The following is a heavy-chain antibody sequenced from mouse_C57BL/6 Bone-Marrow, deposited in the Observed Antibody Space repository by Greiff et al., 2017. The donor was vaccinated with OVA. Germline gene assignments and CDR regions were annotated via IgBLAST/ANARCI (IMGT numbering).Heavy chain of an antibody. CDR3: SRRWLIARDY. CDR2: IYPGDGDT. J-gene: IGHJ4*01. D-gene: IGHD2-3*01. V-gene: IGHV1-82*01. CDR1: GYAFSSSW. Sequence: VQLQESGPELVKPGASVKLSCKASGYAFSSSWMNWVKQRPGKGLEWIGRIYPGDGDTNYNGKFKGKATLTADKSSSTAYMQLSSLTSEDSAVYFCSRRWLIARDYWGQGTSVTVSS.